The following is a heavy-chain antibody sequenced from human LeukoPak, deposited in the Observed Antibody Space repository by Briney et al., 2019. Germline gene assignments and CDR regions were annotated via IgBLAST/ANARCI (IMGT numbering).Heavy chain of an antibody. CDR1: GQTFTRYY. J-gene: IGHJ4*02. CDR3: ARAVVVLRFLEWLPNHFDY. D-gene: IGHD3-3*01. V-gene: IGHV1-2*02. Sequence: ASVKVSCKTSGQTFTRYYIHWVRQAPGQGLEWMGWINPNSGGTNYAQKFQGRVTMTRDTSISTAYMELSRLRSDDTAVYYCARAVVVLRFLEWLPNHFDYWGQGTLVTVSS. CDR2: INPNSGGT.